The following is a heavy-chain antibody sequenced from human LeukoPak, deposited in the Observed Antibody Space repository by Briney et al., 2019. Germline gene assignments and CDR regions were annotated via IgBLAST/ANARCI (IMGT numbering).Heavy chain of an antibody. D-gene: IGHD3-3*01. CDR3: ARGPRYYDFWSGSFDY. J-gene: IGHJ4*02. CDR1: GFTFSSYG. Sequence: GGFLRLSCAASGFTFSSYGMHWVRQAPGKGLEWVAFIRYDGSNKYYADSVKGRFTISRDNSKNTLFLQMNSLRPEDTAVYYCARGPRYYDFWSGSFDYWGQGTLVTVSS. CDR2: IRYDGSNK. V-gene: IGHV3-30*02.